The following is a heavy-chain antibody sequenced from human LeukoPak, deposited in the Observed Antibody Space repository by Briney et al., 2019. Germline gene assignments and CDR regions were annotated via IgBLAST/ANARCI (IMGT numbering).Heavy chain of an antibody. V-gene: IGHV3-66*01. CDR3: ASRGGIVGATTRPSDAFDI. D-gene: IGHD1-26*01. CDR2: IYSGGST. J-gene: IGHJ3*02. Sequence: GGSLGLSCAASGFTVSSNYMSWVRQAPGKGLEWVSVIYSGGSTYYADSVKGRFTISRDNSKNTLYLQMNSLRAEDTAVYYCASRGGIVGATTRPSDAFDIWGQGTMVTVSS. CDR1: GFTVSSNY.